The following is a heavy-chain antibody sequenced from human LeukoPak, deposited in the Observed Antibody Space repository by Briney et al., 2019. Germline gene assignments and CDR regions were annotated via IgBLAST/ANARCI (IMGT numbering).Heavy chain of an antibody. V-gene: IGHV3-23*01. CDR3: ARAERNAGVFDY. Sequence: GGSLRLSCAASGFTFSSYAMSWVRQAPGKGLEWVSAISGSGGSTYYADSVKGRFTISRDNSRNTLFLQVNNLRPEDTAVYYCARAERNAGVFDYWGQGTLVTVSS. J-gene: IGHJ4*02. CDR2: ISGSGGST. CDR1: GFTFSSYA. D-gene: IGHD3-3*01.